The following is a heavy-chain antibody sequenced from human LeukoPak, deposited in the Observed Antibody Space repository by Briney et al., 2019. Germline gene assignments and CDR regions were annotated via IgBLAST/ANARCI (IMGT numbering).Heavy chain of an antibody. CDR1: GFDLCTYA. CDR2: ISKSGDEA. V-gene: IGHV3-64*01. J-gene: IGHJ1*01. Sequence: GSLRLSCAASGFDLCTYAMHGARLTTGKGLEFVSAISKSGDEASYANDVKGRFTISRDNIKNTVDLEMGSLRVDDTGIYYCARIPEYWGQGTVVTASS. D-gene: IGHD2-2*01. CDR3: ARIPEY.